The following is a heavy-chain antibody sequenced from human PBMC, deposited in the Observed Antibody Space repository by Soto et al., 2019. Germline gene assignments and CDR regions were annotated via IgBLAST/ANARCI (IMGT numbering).Heavy chain of an antibody. CDR3: AGLLYCSSTSRLRFDP. Sequence: SETLSLTCTVSGGSISSYYWSWIRQPPGKGLEWIGYIYYSGSTNYNPSLKSRVTISVDTSKNQFSLKLSSVTAADTAVYYCAGLLYCSSTSRLRFDPWGQGTLVTVSS. V-gene: IGHV4-59*08. D-gene: IGHD2-2*01. J-gene: IGHJ5*02. CDR1: GGSISSYY. CDR2: IYYSGST.